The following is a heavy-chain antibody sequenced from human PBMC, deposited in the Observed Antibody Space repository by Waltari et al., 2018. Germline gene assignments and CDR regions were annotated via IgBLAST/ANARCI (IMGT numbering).Heavy chain of an antibody. J-gene: IGHJ4*02. CDR2: INPNSGDP. V-gene: IGHV1-2*02. Sequence: QVQLIQSGAEVKKPGASVRVSCKASGYTFTDYYMQWVRQAPGQGLEWMGWINPNSGDPNYAQKFQDRVTMTRETSISTAYMGLSRLRSDDTAVYYCARGPLVGAIPDDYWGQGTLVTVSS. D-gene: IGHD1-26*01. CDR1: GYTFTDYY. CDR3: ARGPLVGAIPDDY.